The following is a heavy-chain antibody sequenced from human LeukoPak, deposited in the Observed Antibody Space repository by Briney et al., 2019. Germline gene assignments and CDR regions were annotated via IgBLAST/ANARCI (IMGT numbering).Heavy chain of an antibody. CDR3: ARCDCISDKYYNY. CDR1: GHAMKSDH. D-gene: IGHD2-21*01. V-gene: IGHV4-59*08. CDR2: INYSGST. J-gene: IGHJ4*02. Sequence: PSETLSLTCIVSGHAMKSDHWGWTRQSPGKGLEWIGYINYSGSTEHNPSLKSRVTISVDRCKKQVSMKTTSVTAADTAQGYGARCDCISDKYYNYWGLGTLVTVSS.